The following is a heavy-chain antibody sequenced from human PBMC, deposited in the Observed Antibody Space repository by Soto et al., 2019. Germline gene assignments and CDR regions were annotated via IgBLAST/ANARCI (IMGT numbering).Heavy chain of an antibody. CDR1: GGSFSGYF. CDR3: VRGGLSGSSSYYFDF. J-gene: IGHJ4*02. Sequence: QVQLHQWGAGLLKPSETLSLTCAVSGGSFSGYFWGWIRQPPGKGLEWIGEVNYGGSTNYTPALKGRLSMAVDTYKGQVPFTLTSVTAADTAVYFCVRGGLSGSSSYYFDFWGQGSLGAVSS. V-gene: IGHV4-34*01. D-gene: IGHD6-13*01. CDR2: VNYGGST.